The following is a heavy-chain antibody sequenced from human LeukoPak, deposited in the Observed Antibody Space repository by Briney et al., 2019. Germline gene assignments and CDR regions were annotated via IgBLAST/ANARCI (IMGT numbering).Heavy chain of an antibody. J-gene: IGHJ4*02. CDR3: ARVHCSSTSCPLYYFDY. CDR2: IIPIFGTA. V-gene: IGHV1-69*05. CDR1: GGTFSSYA. Sequence: SVKVSCKASGGTFSSYAISWVRQAPGQGLEWMGRIIPIFGTANYAQKFQGRVTITTDESTSTAYMELSSPRSEDTAVYYCARVHCSSTSCPLYYFDYWGQGTLVTVSS. D-gene: IGHD2-2*01.